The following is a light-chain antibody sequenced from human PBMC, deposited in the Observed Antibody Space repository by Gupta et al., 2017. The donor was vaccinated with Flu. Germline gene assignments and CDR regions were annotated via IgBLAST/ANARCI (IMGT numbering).Light chain of an antibody. CDR1: SGHSSYP. V-gene: IGLV4-69*01. CDR3: QTLGPGVVCSGGGKQLR. Sequence: QPVLTQSPSASASLGTSVTLTCTLDSGHSSYPIAWLEQQTEGGLGYLMRGNSAGSHTKGDGIPDLFSGSGSAAERYLHMSSLQSEEESADYCQTLGPGVVCSGGGKQLRVGG. CDR2: GNSAGSH. J-gene: IGLJ2*01.